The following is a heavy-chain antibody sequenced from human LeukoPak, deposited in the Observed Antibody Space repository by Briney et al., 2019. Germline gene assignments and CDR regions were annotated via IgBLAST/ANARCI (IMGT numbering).Heavy chain of an antibody. Sequence: ASVKVSCKASGYTFTGYCMHWVRQAPGQGLEWMGWINPNSGGTNYAQKFQGRVTMTRDTSISTAYMELSRLRSDDTAVYYCASPPLLWFGELFLPLDYWGQGTLVTVSS. J-gene: IGHJ4*02. CDR3: ASPPLLWFGELFLPLDY. D-gene: IGHD3-10*01. CDR2: INPNSGGT. CDR1: GYTFTGYC. V-gene: IGHV1-2*02.